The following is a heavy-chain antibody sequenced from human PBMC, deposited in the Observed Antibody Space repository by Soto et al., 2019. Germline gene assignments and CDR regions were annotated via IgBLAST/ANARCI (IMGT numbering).Heavy chain of an antibody. J-gene: IGHJ4*02. CDR2: ISPHKDDT. V-gene: IGHV1-18*01. CDR1: GYTFSSIG. CDR3: ARDLDGSGSYFTNY. D-gene: IGHD3-10*01. Sequence: ASVKVSCKTSGYTFSSIGISWVRQAPGQGLEWMGWISPHKDDTYYAQRLQGRVTMTTDTSTSTAYMELRSLRSDDTAVYFCARDLDGSGSYFTNYWGQGTLVTVSS.